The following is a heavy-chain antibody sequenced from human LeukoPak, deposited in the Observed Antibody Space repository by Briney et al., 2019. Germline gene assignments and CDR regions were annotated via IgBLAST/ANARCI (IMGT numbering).Heavy chain of an antibody. CDR3: ARDQYDTWSRRGNFDS. CDR2: IKLDGSGK. J-gene: IGHJ4*02. D-gene: IGHD3-3*01. CDR1: GFTFSSYA. Sequence: GGSLRLSCAASGFTFSSYAMSWVRQAPGKGLEWVANIKLDGSGKNYVDSVKGRFTISRDNTKNSLYLQMNSLRAEDTAVFYCARDQYDTWSRRGNFDSWGQGTLVIVSS. V-gene: IGHV3-7*03.